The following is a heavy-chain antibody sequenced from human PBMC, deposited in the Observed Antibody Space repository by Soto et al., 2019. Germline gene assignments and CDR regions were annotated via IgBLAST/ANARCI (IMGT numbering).Heavy chain of an antibody. V-gene: IGHV3-53*01. CDR2: IYSGGST. CDR3: ARDGSCYFSRYFDY. Sequence: EVQLVESGGGLIQPGGSLRLSCAASGFTVSSNYMSWVRQAPGKGLEWVSVIYSGGSTYYADSVKGRFTIARDNSNNTMYLQMNRLRAEDTAVYYCARDGSCYFSRYFDYWGQGTLVTVSS. CDR1: GFTVSSNY. J-gene: IGHJ4*02. D-gene: IGHD2-15*01.